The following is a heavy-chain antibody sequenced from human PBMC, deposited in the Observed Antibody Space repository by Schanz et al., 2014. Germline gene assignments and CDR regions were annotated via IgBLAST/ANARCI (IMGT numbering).Heavy chain of an antibody. D-gene: IGHD2-15*01. J-gene: IGHJ6*02. CDR3: AGAAYCRGAGCALYYALDV. V-gene: IGHV3-66*01. CDR2: IEFSGGTT. CDR1: GFNVSKSY. Sequence: EVQVVESGGGLVQPGGSLRLSCVASGFNVSKSYVSWVRQAPGKGLEWVSGIEFSGGTTYYADSVKGRFTISRDNSKNTVFLQMNSLRAEDTGVYYCAGAAYCRGAGCALYYALDVWGQGTTVTVSS.